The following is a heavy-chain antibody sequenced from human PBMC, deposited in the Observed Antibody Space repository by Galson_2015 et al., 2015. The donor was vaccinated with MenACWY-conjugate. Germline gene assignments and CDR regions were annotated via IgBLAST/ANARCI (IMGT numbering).Heavy chain of an antibody. CDR3: AKDQVAAAMMGRYGY. CDR2: VSGSGEST. D-gene: IGHD2-21*02. J-gene: IGHJ4*02. V-gene: IGHV3-23*01. CDR1: GFTFSTYA. Sequence: SLRLSCAASGFTFSTYAMSWVRQAPGKGLEWVSGVSGSGESTYYADSVKGRFTISRDNSKNRLYLQMNSLRAEDTAVYYCAKDQVAAAMMGRYGYWGQGTLVTVSS.